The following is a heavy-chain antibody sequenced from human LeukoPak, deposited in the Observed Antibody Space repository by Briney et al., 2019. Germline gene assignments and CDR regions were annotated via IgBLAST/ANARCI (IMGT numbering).Heavy chain of an antibody. CDR1: GFTFSNYY. D-gene: IGHD2-2*01. V-gene: IGHV3-11*05. J-gene: IGHJ3*02. Sequence: GGSLRLSCAASGFTFSNYYTSWIRQAPGKGLEWVSYITSGSTYTNYADSVKGRFTISRDNSKNSLYLQMNSLSAEDTAVYYCARVKGTYCTSTTCQPAFDIWGQGTMVTASS. CDR2: ITSGSTYT. CDR3: ARVKGTYCTSTTCQPAFDI.